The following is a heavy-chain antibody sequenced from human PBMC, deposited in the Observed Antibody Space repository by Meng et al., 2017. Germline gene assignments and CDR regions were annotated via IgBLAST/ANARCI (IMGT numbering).Heavy chain of an antibody. D-gene: IGHD5-24*01. CDR3: ARVPQGPLERRDGYKNLYDY. V-gene: IGHV7-4-1*02. J-gene: IGHJ4*02. Sequence: ELKKPVASVKVSCKASGYTFTSYAMNWLRQAPGQGLEWMGWINTNTGNPTYAQGFTGRFVFSLDTSVSTAYLQISSLKAEDTAVYYCARVPQGPLERRDGYKNLYDYWGQGTLVTVFS. CDR2: INTNTGNP. CDR1: GYTFTSYA.